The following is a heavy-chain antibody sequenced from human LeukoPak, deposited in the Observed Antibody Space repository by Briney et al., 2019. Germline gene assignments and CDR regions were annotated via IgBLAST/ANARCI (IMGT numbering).Heavy chain of an antibody. CDR1: GHTLTNYA. V-gene: IGHV1-18*01. CDR2: ISAYSGDT. CDR3: ARDLEMSTSF. J-gene: IGHJ4*02. Sequence: ASVKVSCKPSGHTLTNYATTWVGQAPGQGLEWVGWISAYSGDTRYGQNLQGRVSMTTDTSTSTAYMELRSLRPDDTAVYYCARDLEMSTSFWGQGTLVTVSS. D-gene: IGHD5-24*01.